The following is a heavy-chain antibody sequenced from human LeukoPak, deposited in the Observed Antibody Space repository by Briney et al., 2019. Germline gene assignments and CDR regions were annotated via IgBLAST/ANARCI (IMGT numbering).Heavy chain of an antibody. CDR1: GGSFSGYY. V-gene: IGHV4-34*01. D-gene: IGHD5-12*01. Sequence: SETLSLTCAVYGGSFSGYYWSWLRQPPGKGLEWIGEINHSGSTNYNPSLKSRVTISVDTSKNQFSLKLSSVTAADTAVYYCARGGLRGYSGYVSYNWFDPWGQGTLVTVSS. CDR2: INHSGST. J-gene: IGHJ5*02. CDR3: ARGGLRGYSGYVSYNWFDP.